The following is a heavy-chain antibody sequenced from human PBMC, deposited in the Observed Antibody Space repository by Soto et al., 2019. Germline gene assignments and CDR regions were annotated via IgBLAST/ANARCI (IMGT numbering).Heavy chain of an antibody. J-gene: IGHJ3*02. CDR1: GFTFDNYA. V-gene: IGHV3-23*01. CDR3: AKAPRGGVGVFDI. Sequence: EVQLLQSGGGLIQPGGSLRLSCAASGFTFDNYAMNWVRQAPGKGLEWVSIISDSGGSTYYTDSVKGRFTISRDNSKNTLYLQMNSPRDEDTAEYHCAKAPRGGVGVFDIWGQGTMVVVSS. CDR2: ISDSGGST. D-gene: IGHD1-26*01.